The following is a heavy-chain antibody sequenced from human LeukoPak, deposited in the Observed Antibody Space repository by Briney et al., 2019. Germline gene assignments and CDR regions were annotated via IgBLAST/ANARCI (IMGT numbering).Heavy chain of an antibody. J-gene: IGHJ3*02. CDR3: AKDSSGYCAFDI. CDR1: GGSFSGYY. CDR2: INHSGST. Sequence: SETLSLTCAVYGGSFSGYYWSWIRQPPGKGLEWIGEINHSGSTNYNPSLKSRVTISVDTSKNQFSLKLSSVTAADTAVYYCAKDSSGYCAFDIWGQGTMVTVSS. D-gene: IGHD3-22*01. V-gene: IGHV4-34*01.